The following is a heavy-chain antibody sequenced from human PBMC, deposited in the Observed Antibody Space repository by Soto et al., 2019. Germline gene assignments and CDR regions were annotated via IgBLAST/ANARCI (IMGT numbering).Heavy chain of an antibody. CDR3: ARVGARLLWFGELYSRPEYYFDY. CDR1: GGSFSGYY. J-gene: IGHJ4*02. Sequence: PWETLSLTCAVYGGSFSGYYWSWIRQPPGKGLEWIGEINHSGSTNYNPSLKSRVTISVDTSKNQFSLKLSSVTAADTAVYYCARVGARLLWFGELYSRPEYYFDYWGQGTLVTVSS. CDR2: INHSGST. V-gene: IGHV4-34*01. D-gene: IGHD3-10*01.